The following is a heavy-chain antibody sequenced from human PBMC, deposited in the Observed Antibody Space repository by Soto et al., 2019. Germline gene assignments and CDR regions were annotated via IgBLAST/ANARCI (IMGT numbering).Heavy chain of an antibody. D-gene: IGHD6-19*01. CDR2: ISAFNGAT. CDR3: ARWYRSGEPRSLPDY. V-gene: IGHV1-18*01. CDR1: GYTFTRFG. J-gene: IGHJ4*02. Sequence: ASVKVSCKASGYTFTRFGISWVRQAPGQGLEWMGWISAFNGATNYAQKFQDRITMTTDTPTSTAYMELRSLRSDDTAVYYCARWYRSGEPRSLPDYWGQGTLVTVTA.